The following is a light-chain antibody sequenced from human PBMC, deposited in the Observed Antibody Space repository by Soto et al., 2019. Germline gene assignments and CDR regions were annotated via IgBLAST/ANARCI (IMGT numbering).Light chain of an antibody. Sequence: QSVLTQPPSVSAAPGQKVTISCSGSSSNIGNNYVSWYQQLPGAAPKLLIDDNDKRPSGIPDRFSGSKSGTSATLGITGPQIGDEADYFCGTWDSSLSVVVFGGGTKVTVL. CDR2: DND. CDR1: SSNIGNNY. CDR3: GTWDSSLSVVV. V-gene: IGLV1-51*01. J-gene: IGLJ2*01.